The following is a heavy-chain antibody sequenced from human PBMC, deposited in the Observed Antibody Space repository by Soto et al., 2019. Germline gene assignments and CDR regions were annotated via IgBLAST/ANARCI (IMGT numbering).Heavy chain of an antibody. CDR2: ISSSSSYI. D-gene: IGHD3-10*01. J-gene: IGHJ3*02. CDR1: GFTFSSYS. Sequence: PGGSLRLSCAASGFTFSSYSMNWVRQAPGKGLEWVSSISSSSSYIYYADSVKGRFTISRDNAKNSLYLQMNSLRAEDTAVYYRGVVGSGVDAFDIWGQGTMVTVSS. CDR3: GVVGSGVDAFDI. V-gene: IGHV3-21*01.